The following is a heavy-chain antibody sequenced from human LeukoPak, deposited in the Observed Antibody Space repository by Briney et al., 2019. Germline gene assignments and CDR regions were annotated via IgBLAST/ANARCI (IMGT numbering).Heavy chain of an antibody. CDR2: ISPGGGAT. J-gene: IGHJ4*02. Sequence: PGGSLRLSCAASGFTFGDYHMTRIRQAPGKGPEWVSYISPGGGATYFADSVKGRFAISRDNARNSLYLQMNGLTAEDTAVYYCAGGLDIAVAGPGGYFDYWGQGTLVTVSS. CDR1: GFTFGDYH. D-gene: IGHD6-19*01. CDR3: AGGLDIAVAGPGGYFDY. V-gene: IGHV3-11*01.